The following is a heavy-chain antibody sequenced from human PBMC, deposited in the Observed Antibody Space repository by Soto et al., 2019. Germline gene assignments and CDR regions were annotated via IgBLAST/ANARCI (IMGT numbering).Heavy chain of an antibody. CDR2: IIPIFGTA. CDR3: ARDGGVYDYSPFDY. D-gene: IGHD4-4*01. CDR1: GGTFSSYA. Sequence: QVQLVQSGAEVKKPGSSVKVSCKASGGTFSSYAIRWVRQAPGQGLEWMGVIIPIFGTADYAQKIQGRDTITADESTSTAYMELSSLRSEDTAVYYCARDGGVYDYSPFDYWGQGTLVTVSS. J-gene: IGHJ4*02. V-gene: IGHV1-69*12.